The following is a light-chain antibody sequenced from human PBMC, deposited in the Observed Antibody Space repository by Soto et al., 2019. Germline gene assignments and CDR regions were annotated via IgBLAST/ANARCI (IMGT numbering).Light chain of an antibody. CDR3: QKYNSAPLL. J-gene: IGKJ4*01. Sequence: DIQMTQSPSSLSASVGDRVTINCRARQGISNYLAWYQQKPGKVPKLLIYAASTLQSGVPSRFSGSGSGTDFTLTISSLQPEDVATYYCQKYNSAPLLFGGGTKVEIK. CDR1: QGISNY. V-gene: IGKV1-27*01. CDR2: AAS.